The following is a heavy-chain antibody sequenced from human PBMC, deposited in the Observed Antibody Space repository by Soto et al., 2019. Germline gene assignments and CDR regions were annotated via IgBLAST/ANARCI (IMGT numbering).Heavy chain of an antibody. CDR3: ARALRYCSSTSCYGDYYYYGMDV. D-gene: IGHD2-2*01. CDR1: GCTFSSYA. CDR2: IIPIFGTA. J-gene: IGHJ6*02. V-gene: IGHV1-69*13. Sequence: ASVKVSCKASGCTFSSYAISWVRQAPGQGLEWMGGIIPIFGTANYAQKFQGRVTITADESTSTAYMELSSLRSEDTAVYYCARALRYCSSTSCYGDYYYYGMDVWGQGTTVTVSS.